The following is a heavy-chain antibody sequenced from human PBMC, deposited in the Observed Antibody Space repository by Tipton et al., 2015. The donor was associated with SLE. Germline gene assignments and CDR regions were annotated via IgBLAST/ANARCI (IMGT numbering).Heavy chain of an antibody. V-gene: IGHV4-39*07. D-gene: IGHD3-16*01. J-gene: IGHJ4*02. CDR1: GGSISSDTYY. Sequence: TLSLTCAVSGGSISSDTYYWGWIRQPPGKGLEWIGSIYYTGSAYYNPSLKSRVIISVDPSKNQFSLRLSSVTAADTAVYYCARHADYVRMGRYYFDQWGQGTLVTVSS. CDR2: IYYTGSA. CDR3: ARHADYVRMGRYYFDQ.